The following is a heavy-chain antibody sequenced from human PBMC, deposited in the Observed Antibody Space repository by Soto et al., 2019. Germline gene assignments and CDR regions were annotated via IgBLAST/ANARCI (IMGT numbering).Heavy chain of an antibody. Sequence: SETLSLTCTVSGGSISSYYWSWIRQPPGKGLEWIGYIYYSGRTKYNPSIKSRDTITVDTSKNQFSKKMSTVTDADTALYYCARGGLAAAHRSETNWFDPWGQGTLVTVS. V-gene: IGHV4-59*01. CDR3: ARGGLAAAHRSETNWFDP. CDR2: IYYSGRT. J-gene: IGHJ5*02. CDR1: GGSISSYY. D-gene: IGHD6-13*01.